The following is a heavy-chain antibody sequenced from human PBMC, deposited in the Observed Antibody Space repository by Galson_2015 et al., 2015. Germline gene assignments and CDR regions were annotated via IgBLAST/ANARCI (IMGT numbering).Heavy chain of an antibody. J-gene: IGHJ4*02. D-gene: IGHD2-21*02. Sequence: PALVKPTQPLTLTCTGSGFSLRNARMGVSWIRQPPGKALEWLAHIFSNDEKSYSTSLKSRLTISKDTSKSQVVLTVTNMDPVDTGTYYCARILGLRRGLSTAYYFDDWGQGTLVTVSS. CDR1: GFSLRNARMG. CDR3: ARILGLRRGLSTAYYFDD. CDR2: IFSNDEK. V-gene: IGHV2-26*01.